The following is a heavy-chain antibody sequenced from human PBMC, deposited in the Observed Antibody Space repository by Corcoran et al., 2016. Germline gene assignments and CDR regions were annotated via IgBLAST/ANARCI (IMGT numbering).Heavy chain of an antibody. CDR2: IYSGGST. CDR1: GFTVSSNY. D-gene: IGHD1-26*01. Sequence: EVQLVESGGGLIQPGGSLRLSCAASGFTVSSNYMSWVRQAPGKGLEWVSVIYSGGSTYYADSVKGRFTISRDNSKNTLYLQMNSLRAEDTAVYYCAREVGYSGSYGRGFDYWGQGTLVTVSS. V-gene: IGHV3-53*01. CDR3: AREVGYSGSYGRGFDY. J-gene: IGHJ4*02.